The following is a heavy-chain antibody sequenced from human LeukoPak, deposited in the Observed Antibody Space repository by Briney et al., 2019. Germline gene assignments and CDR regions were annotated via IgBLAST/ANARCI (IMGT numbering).Heavy chain of an antibody. CDR2: VYTSGNS. CDR1: GASMSSYY. V-gene: IGHV4-4*07. CDR3: ARARRSDFDY. D-gene: IGHD6-6*01. J-gene: IGHJ4*02. Sequence: SGTLSLTCTVSGASMSSYYWSWIRQPAGKGLEWIGRVYTSGNSNYNPSLKSRVTMSVDTSKNQFSLKLDSVTAADTAVYYCARARRSDFDYWGQGTLVTVSS.